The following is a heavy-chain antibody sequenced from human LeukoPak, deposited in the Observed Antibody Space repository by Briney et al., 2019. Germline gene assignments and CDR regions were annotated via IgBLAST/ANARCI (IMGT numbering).Heavy chain of an antibody. CDR2: IYYSGST. CDR3: ARHESRRQGMDV. J-gene: IGHJ6*02. Sequence: PSETLSLTCTVSGGSIGSYYWSWIRQPPGKGLEWIGYIYYSGSTNYNPSLKSRVTISVDTSKNQFSLKLSSVTAADTAVYYCARHESRRQGMDVWGQGTTVTVSS. V-gene: IGHV4-59*08. CDR1: GGSIGSYY.